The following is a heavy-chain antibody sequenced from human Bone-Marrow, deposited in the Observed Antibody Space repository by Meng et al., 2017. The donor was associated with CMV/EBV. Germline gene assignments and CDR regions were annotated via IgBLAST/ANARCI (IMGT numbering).Heavy chain of an antibody. CDR2: INSDGSST. CDR3: ARDFSSTDAFDI. D-gene: IGHD2-2*01. V-gene: IGHV3-74*01. Sequence: GESLKISCVASGFTFNTYSLHWVRQAPGKGLVWVSRINSDGSSTSYADSVKGRFTISRDNAKNTLYLQMNSLRAEDTAVYYCARDFSSTDAFDIWGQGTMVTVSS. CDR1: GFTFNTYS. J-gene: IGHJ3*02.